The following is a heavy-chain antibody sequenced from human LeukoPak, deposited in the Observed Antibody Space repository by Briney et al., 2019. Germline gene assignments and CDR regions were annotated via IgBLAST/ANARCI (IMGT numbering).Heavy chain of an antibody. J-gene: IGHJ4*02. CDR3: ARDRYGDGFAHLDY. Sequence: ASVKVSCKASGYTFTSYAIHWVRQAPGQGLEWMGWITPSGGTNYPQKFQGRVAITWDTSITTAYMDLSRLTSDDAAVYYCARDRYGDGFAHLDYWGQGALVTVSS. V-gene: IGHV1-2*02. CDR1: GYTFTSYA. CDR2: ITPSGGT. D-gene: IGHD5-24*01.